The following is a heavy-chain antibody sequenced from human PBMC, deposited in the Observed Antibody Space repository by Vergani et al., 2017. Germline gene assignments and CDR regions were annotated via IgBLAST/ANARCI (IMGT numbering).Heavy chain of an antibody. D-gene: IGHD3-16*02. J-gene: IGHJ4*02. V-gene: IGHV4-34*01. Sequence: QVQLQEWGAGLLKTSETLSLTCGVSGGSFSDYYWSWIRQAPGMGLEWIGEVNHGGSTNYNPSLKSRVSISVDTSKNQFALQLTSVTAGDSALYFCASIARAPTRRNPPPDYWGQGILVTVSS. CDR2: VNHGGST. CDR1: GGSFSDYY. CDR3: ASIARAPTRRNPPPDY.